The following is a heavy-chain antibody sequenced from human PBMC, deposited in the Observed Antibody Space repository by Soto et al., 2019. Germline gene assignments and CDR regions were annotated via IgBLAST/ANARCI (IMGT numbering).Heavy chain of an antibody. D-gene: IGHD4-17*01. CDR2: IYYSGST. Sequence: QVQLQESGPGLVKPSETLSLTCTVSGGSISSYYWSWIRQPPGQGLEWIGYIYYSGSTNYNPSLKDRVTISGDTSNNQFSLKLRSVTAADTAVYYCARGTTVTTYYYYYMDVWGKGTTVTVSS. CDR3: ARGTTVTTYYYYYMDV. V-gene: IGHV4-59*08. CDR1: GGSISSYY. J-gene: IGHJ6*03.